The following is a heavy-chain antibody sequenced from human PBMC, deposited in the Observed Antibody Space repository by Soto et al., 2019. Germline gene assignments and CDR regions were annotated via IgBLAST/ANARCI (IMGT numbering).Heavy chain of an antibody. Sequence: SLRLSCAASGFTFSSYAMSWVRQAPGKGLEWVSAISGSGGSTYYADSVKGRFTISRDNSKNTLYLQMNSLRAEDTAVYYCAKDWDYYDSSGAFDDWGQGTMGTGSS. CDR2: ISGSGGST. J-gene: IGHJ4*02. CDR3: AKDWDYYDSSGAFDD. CDR1: GFTFSSYA. V-gene: IGHV3-23*01. D-gene: IGHD3-22*01.